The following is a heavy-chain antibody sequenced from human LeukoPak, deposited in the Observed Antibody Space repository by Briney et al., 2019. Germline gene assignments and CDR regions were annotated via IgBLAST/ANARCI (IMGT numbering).Heavy chain of an antibody. Sequence: GGSLRLSCEASGFTFRDYWMHWVRQAPGKGLEWVSAISGSGGSTYYADSVKGRFTISRDNSKNTLYLQMNSLRAEDTAVYYCARQLAYCGGDCYFDAFDIWGQGTMVTVSS. CDR1: GFTFRDYW. J-gene: IGHJ3*02. CDR3: ARQLAYCGGDCYFDAFDI. D-gene: IGHD2-21*01. V-gene: IGHV3-23*01. CDR2: ISGSGGST.